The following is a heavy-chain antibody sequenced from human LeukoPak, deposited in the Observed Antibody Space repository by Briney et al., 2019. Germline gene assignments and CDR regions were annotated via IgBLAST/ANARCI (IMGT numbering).Heavy chain of an antibody. CDR3: AKDGDRGAYCTGGTCYPYFYYYMDV. V-gene: IGHV3-23*01. CDR2: ISGSGGST. D-gene: IGHD2-15*01. CDR1: GFTFSSYA. Sequence: GGSLRLSCAASGFTFSSYAMSWVRQAPGKGLEWVSAISGSGGSTYYADSVKGRITISRDNSKNTLYLQINSLRAEDTAIYYCAKDGDRGAYCTGGTCYPYFYYYMDVWGKGTTVTI. J-gene: IGHJ6*03.